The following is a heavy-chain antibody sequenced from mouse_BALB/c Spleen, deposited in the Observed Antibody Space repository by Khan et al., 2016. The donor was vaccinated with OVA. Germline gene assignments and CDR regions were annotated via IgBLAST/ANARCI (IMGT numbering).Heavy chain of an antibody. CDR1: GYTFINYW. D-gene: IGHD4-1*01. CDR3: ASKGRRWDVDY. CDR2: INPSTGYT. Sequence: QVQLKQSGAELAKPGASVKMSCKASGYTFINYWILWVKQRPGQGLEWIGYINPSTGYTEYNQNFKDKATLTADKSSSTAYLQLSSLTSEDSAVYYCASKGRRWDVDYWGQGTTLTVSS. J-gene: IGHJ2*01. V-gene: IGHV1-7*01.